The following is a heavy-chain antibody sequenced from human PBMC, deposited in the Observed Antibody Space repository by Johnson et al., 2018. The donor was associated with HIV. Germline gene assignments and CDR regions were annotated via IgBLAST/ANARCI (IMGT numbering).Heavy chain of an antibody. D-gene: IGHD1-26*01. CDR1: GFTFNSYA. J-gene: IGHJ3*02. CDR2: ISYDGSNK. V-gene: IGHV3-30-3*01. Sequence: QVQLVESGGGVVQPGRSLRLFCAASGFTFNSYAMHWVRQAPGKGLAWVAVISYDGSNKYYADSVKGRFTISRDNSKNTLYLQMNSLRAEDTAVYYCARDKVDDAFDIWGQGTMVTVSS. CDR3: ARDKVDDAFDI.